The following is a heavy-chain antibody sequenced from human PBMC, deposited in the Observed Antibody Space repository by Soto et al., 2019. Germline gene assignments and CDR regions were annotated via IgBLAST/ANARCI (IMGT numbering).Heavy chain of an antibody. Sequence: QVQLVESGGGLVKPGGSLRLSCAASGFTFSDYYMNWIRQAPGKGLEWVSYISGSSAYKNYADSMQGRFTVTRENAQNSLYLQMNSLTVEDTAIYYCARDRGPSGIAVGAFDIWGQGTVVTVSS. J-gene: IGHJ3*02. CDR3: ARDRGPSGIAVGAFDI. V-gene: IGHV3-11*06. CDR1: GFTFSDYY. CDR2: ISGSSAYK. D-gene: IGHD6-19*01.